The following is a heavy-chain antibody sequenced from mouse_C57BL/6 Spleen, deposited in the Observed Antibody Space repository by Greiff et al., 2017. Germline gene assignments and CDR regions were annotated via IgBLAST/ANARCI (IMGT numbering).Heavy chain of an antibody. V-gene: IGHV1-75*01. D-gene: IGHD2-2*01. J-gene: IGHJ3*01. CDR1: GYTFTDYY. CDR2: IFPGSGST. CDR3: AREGESTMVTTGGSWFAY. Sequence: VQLQQSGPELVKPGASVKISCKASGYTFTDYYINWVKQRPGQGLEWIGWIFPGSGSTYYNEKFKGKATLTVDKSSSTAYMLLSSLTSEDSAVYFCAREGESTMVTTGGSWFAYWGQGTLVTVSA.